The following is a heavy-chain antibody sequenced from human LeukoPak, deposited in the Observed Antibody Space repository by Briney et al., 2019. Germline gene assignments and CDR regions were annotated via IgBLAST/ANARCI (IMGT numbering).Heavy chain of an antibody. J-gene: IGHJ4*02. D-gene: IGHD1-14*01. CDR1: GGSISSSSYY. CDR3: ARTGKLWNPFDY. CDR2: IYYSGST. Sequence: PSETLSLTCTVSGGSISSSSYYWGWIRQPPGKGLEWIGSIYYSGSTYYNPSLKSRVTISVDTSKNQFSLKLTSVTAADTAVYYCARTGKLWNPFDYWGQGILVTVSS. V-gene: IGHV4-39*07.